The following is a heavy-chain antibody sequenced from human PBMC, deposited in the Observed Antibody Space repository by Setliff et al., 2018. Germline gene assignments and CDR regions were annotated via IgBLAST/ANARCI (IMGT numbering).Heavy chain of an antibody. CDR1: GASISSGTYY. D-gene: IGHD6-13*01. J-gene: IGHJ6*04. CDR2: IHYRGTT. V-gene: IGHV4-39*01. Sequence: SETLSLTCTVSGASISSGTYYWAWIRQPPGKGLEWIGRIHYRGTTYSNASLASRLTISVDTAKNQFSLKLTSVTAADTAVYYCASYQGSTWGMDVWGKGTTVTVSS. CDR3: ASYQGSTWGMDV.